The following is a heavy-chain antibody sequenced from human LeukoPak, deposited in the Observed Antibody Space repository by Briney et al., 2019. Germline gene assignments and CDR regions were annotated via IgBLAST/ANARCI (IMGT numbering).Heavy chain of an antibody. D-gene: IGHD2/OR15-2a*01. CDR2: IYYSGST. CDR1: GGSISSSSYY. J-gene: IGHJ4*02. Sequence: SETLSLTCTVSGGSISSSSYYWGWIRQPPGKGLEWIGSIYYSGSTYYNPSLKSRVTISVDTSKNQFSLKLSSVTAADTAAYYCARHINRGSFDFDYWGQGTLATVSS. CDR3: ARHINRGSFDFDY. V-gene: IGHV4-39*01.